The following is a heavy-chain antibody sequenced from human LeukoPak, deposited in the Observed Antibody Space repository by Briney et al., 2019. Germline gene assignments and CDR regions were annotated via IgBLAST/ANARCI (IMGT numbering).Heavy chain of an antibody. CDR2: INPSGGST. CDR3: ARERFVGGTFRAFDY. Sequence: ASVKVSCTASGYTFTSYFMHWVRQAPGQGHDLMGIINPSGGSTTYAQKFQGRVTMTRDMSTSTVYMELSSLRSEDTAVYYCARERFVGGTFRAFDYWGQGTLVTVSS. V-gene: IGHV1-46*01. D-gene: IGHD1-26*01. J-gene: IGHJ4*02. CDR1: GYTFTSYF.